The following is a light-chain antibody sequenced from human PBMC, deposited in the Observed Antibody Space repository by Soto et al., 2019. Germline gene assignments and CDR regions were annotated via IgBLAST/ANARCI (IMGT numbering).Light chain of an antibody. Sequence: IVMTQSPLFLPVTPGEPASISCRSSQSLLHSKGYSNLDWYLQRPGQSPRLLLYLASNRASGAPDRVSGSGSVTNVTLKISRVQAGDVGVYYCMQALRTPYTFGQGTKLE. V-gene: IGKV2-28*01. J-gene: IGKJ2*01. CDR2: LAS. CDR3: MQALRTPYT. CDR1: QSLLHSKGYSN.